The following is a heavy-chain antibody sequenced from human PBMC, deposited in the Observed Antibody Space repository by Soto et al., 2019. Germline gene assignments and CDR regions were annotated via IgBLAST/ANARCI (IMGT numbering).Heavy chain of an antibody. CDR2: ISGSGGST. V-gene: IGHV3-23*01. D-gene: IGHD6-19*01. CDR1: GFTFSSDA. CDR3: AKVSRRAVAGNSDY. J-gene: IGHJ4*02. Sequence: EVQLLESGGGLVQPGGSLRLSCAASGFTFSSDAMSWVRQAPGKGLEWVSAISGSGGSTYYADSVKGRFTISRDNSKNTLYLQMNSLSADDTAVYYCAKVSRRAVAGNSDYWCQGTLVTVSS.